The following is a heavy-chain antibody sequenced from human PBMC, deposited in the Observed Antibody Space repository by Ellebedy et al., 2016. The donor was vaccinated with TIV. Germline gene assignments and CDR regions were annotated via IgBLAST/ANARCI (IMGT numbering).Heavy chain of an antibody. J-gene: IGHJ4*02. CDR1: GFTFSSYA. V-gene: IGHV3-23*01. CDR2: ISASGGST. CDR3: ARGGLTAASDY. D-gene: IGHD2-2*01. Sequence: GGSLRLSCAASGFTFSSYAMSWVRQAPGKGLEWVSTISASGGSTYYAASVKGRFTISRDKSKNTLFLQMNSLRAEDTAVYYCARGGLTAASDYWGQGTLVTVSS.